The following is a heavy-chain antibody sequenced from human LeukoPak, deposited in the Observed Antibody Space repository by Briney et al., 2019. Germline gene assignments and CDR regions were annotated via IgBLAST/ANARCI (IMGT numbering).Heavy chain of an antibody. Sequence: SETLSLTCTVSGGSISSGGYYWSWIRQHPGKGLEWIGYIYYSGSTYYNPSLKSRVTISVDTSKNQSSLKLSSVTAADTAVCYCARVFGVVPAAIDYWGQGTLVTVSS. D-gene: IGHD2-2*01. J-gene: IGHJ4*02. CDR2: IYYSGST. CDR1: GGSISSGGYY. CDR3: ARVFGVVPAAIDY. V-gene: IGHV4-31*03.